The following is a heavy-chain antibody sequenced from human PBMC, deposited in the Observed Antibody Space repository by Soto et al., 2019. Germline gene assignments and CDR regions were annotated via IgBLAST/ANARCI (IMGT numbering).Heavy chain of an antibody. V-gene: IGHV3-30-3*01. D-gene: IGHD3-3*01. CDR3: AREIERLLGY. CDR2: ISYDGRNK. CDR1: GFTFSSYA. J-gene: IGHJ4*02. Sequence: GESLKISCAASGFTFSSYAMHWVRQAPGKGLEWVTVISYDGRNKYYADSVKGRFTISRDNSKNTLYLQMNSLRAEDTAVYYCAREIERLLGYWGQGTLVTVSS.